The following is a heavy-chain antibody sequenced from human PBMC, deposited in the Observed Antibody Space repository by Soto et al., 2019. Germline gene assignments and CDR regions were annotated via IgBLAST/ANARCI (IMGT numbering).Heavy chain of an antibody. V-gene: IGHV6-1*01. Sequence: PSQTLSLSCAISXDRVSSNSAACNWIRQCPSRGLEWLGRTYYRSKWYNDYAVSVRSRITINPDTSKNQFSLQLNSVTPEDTAWYSCERPYRSGGIGWAWSNWFTPWGLETLFT. J-gene: IGHJ5*02. CDR1: XDRVSSNSAA. CDR3: ERPYRSGGIGWAWSNWFTP. D-gene: IGHD2-15*01. CDR2: TYYRSKWYN.